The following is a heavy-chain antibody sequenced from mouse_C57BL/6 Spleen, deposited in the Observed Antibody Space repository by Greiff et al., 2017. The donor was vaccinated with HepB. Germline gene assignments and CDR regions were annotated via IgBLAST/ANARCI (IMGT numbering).Heavy chain of an antibody. CDR2: IYPGDGDT. J-gene: IGHJ3*01. CDR1: GYAFSSSW. V-gene: IGHV1-82*01. D-gene: IGHD2-3*01. Sequence: VQLQESGPELVKPGASVKISCKASGYAFSSSWMNWVKQRPGKGLEWIGRIYPGDGDTNYNGKFKGKATLTADKSSSTAYMQLSSLTSEDSAVYFCARQSLYDGYIRFAYWGKGTLVTVSA. CDR3: ARQSLYDGYIRFAY.